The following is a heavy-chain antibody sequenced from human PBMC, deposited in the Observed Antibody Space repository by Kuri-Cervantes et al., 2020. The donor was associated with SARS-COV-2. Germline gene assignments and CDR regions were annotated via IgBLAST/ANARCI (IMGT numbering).Heavy chain of an antibody. V-gene: IGHV4-34*01. Sequence: SQTLSLTCAAYGGSFSGYYWSWIRQPPGKGLEWIGEINHSGSTNYNPSLKSRVTISVDTSKNQFSLKLSSVTAADTAVYYCARGEGIVLVVYALAFDIWGQGTMVTVSS. CDR2: INHSGST. D-gene: IGHD2-8*02. CDR3: ARGEGIVLVVYALAFDI. J-gene: IGHJ3*02. CDR1: GGSFSGYY.